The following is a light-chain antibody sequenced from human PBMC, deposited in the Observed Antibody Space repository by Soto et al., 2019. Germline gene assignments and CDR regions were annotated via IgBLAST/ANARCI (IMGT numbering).Light chain of an antibody. V-gene: IGLV3-21*02. CDR3: QVWDSSSDPYV. CDR1: NIGSKS. J-gene: IGLJ1*01. CDR2: DDG. Sequence: SYELTQPPSVSVAPGQTASITWGGNNIGSKSVHWYQQKPGQAPVLVVYDDGDRPSGIPEGFSGSKSGNTATLTITRVEAGDEADYYCQVWDSSSDPYVFGTGTKLTVL.